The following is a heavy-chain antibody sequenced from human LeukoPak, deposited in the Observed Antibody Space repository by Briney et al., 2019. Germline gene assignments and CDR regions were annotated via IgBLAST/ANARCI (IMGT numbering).Heavy chain of an antibody. CDR1: GLSFSGYY. V-gene: IGHV4-34*01. CDR3: ARLGYQLPYYYYHYMDV. J-gene: IGHJ6*03. D-gene: IGHD2-2*01. CDR2: INNSGST. Sequence: SETLSLTCAVYGLSFSGYYWSWLRQPPGKGLEWLGEINNSGSTNYNPSVKSRFTISVDTSKNHFSLKLSSVTAADTAVYYCARLGYQLPYYYYHYMDVWGKGATVTVS.